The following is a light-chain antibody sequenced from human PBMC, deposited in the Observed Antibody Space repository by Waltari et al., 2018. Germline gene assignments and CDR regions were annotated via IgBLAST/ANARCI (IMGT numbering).Light chain of an antibody. CDR1: SSDVGGYNY. CDR2: DVS. Sequence: QSALTQPAPVSGSPGQSITLSCTGTSSDVGGYNYVSWYQQHPGKAPKLMIYDVSKRPSGVSNRFSGSKSGNTASLTISGLQAEDEADYYCSSYTSSSVYVFGTGTKVTVL. CDR3: SSYTSSSVYV. V-gene: IGLV2-14*01. J-gene: IGLJ1*01.